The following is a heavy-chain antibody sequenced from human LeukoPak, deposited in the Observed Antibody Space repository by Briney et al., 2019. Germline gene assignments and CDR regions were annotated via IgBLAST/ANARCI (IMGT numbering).Heavy chain of an antibody. CDR3: AKLDGDSGSYCFDY. D-gene: IGHD1-26*01. CDR1: GFTFSSYA. Sequence: GGSLRLSCAASGFTFSSYAMSWVRQAPGKGLEWVSAISGSGGSTYYADSVKGRFTISRDNSKNTLYLQMNSLRAEGTAVYYCAKLDGDSGSYCFDYWGQGTLVTVSS. CDR2: ISGSGGST. V-gene: IGHV3-23*01. J-gene: IGHJ4*02.